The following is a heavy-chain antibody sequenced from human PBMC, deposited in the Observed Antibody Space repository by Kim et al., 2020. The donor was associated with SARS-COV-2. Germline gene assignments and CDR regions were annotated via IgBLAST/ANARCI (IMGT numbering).Heavy chain of an antibody. CDR3: ARSNGWSHFDN. Sequence: ASVKVSCKASGYMLTSYYIHWVRQAPGQGLEWMGWINPDTGKTHYAQRFQGRVTVTGDTSISTAYMELSSLKSDDTAVYYCARSNGWSHFDNWGQGVPVTVSS. D-gene: IGHD6-19*01. V-gene: IGHV1-2*02. J-gene: IGHJ4*02. CDR2: INPDTGKT. CDR1: GYMLTSYY.